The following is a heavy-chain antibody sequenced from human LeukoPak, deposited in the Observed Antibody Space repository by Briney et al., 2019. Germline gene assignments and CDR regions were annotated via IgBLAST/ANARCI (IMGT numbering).Heavy chain of an antibody. CDR1: GFTFSSYA. J-gene: IGHJ6*02. V-gene: IGHV3-30*04. CDR3: ARARLSMDV. Sequence: GGSLRLSCAASGFTFSSYAMHWVRQAPGKGLEWVAVISYDGSNKYYADSVKGRFTISRDNSKNTLYLQMSSLRAEDTAVYYCARARLSMDVWGQGTTVTVSS. CDR2: ISYDGSNK.